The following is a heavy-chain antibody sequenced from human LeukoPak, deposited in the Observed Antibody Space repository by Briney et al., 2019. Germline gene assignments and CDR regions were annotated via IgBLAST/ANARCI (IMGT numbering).Heavy chain of an antibody. J-gene: IGHJ4*02. V-gene: IGHV4-59*01. Sequence: SETLSLTCTVSGGSISSDYWSWIRQSPGKGLEWIGYIYYSGTTSYNPSLKSRVTILLDTSKNQFSLKLSSVTAADTAVYYCARGANWGSPDYWGQGTLVTVSS. CDR2: IYYSGTT. CDR3: ARGANWGSPDY. CDR1: GGSISSDY. D-gene: IGHD7-27*01.